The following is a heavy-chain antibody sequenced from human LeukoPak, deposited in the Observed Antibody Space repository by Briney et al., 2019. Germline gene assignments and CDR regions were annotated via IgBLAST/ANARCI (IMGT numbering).Heavy chain of an antibody. CDR1: GYTFTGYY. D-gene: IGHD2-15*01. CDR2: SNPNSGGT. Sequence: ASVKVSCKASGYTFTGYYMHWVRQAPGQGLEWMGWSNPNSGGTNYAQKFQGRVTMTSDTSISTAYMELSGLRSDDTATYYCVKDIEQLLLFDYWGQGTLVTVSS. J-gene: IGHJ4*02. CDR3: VKDIEQLLLFDY. V-gene: IGHV1-2*02.